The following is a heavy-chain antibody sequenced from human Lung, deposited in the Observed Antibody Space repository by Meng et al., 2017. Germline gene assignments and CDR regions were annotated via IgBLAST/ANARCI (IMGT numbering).Heavy chain of an antibody. J-gene: IGHJ4*02. CDR1: GGSFSDYY. V-gene: IGHV4-34*01. D-gene: IGHD4-11*01. CDR2: INHSGST. Sequence: HVQLQQWGAGMFKPSETLSLTCVVSGGSFSDYYWSWIRQPPGKGLEWIGEINHSGSTNYNPSLESRATISVDTSQNNLSLKLSSVTAADSAVYYCARGPTTMAHDFDYWGQGTLVTVSS. CDR3: ARGPTTMAHDFDY.